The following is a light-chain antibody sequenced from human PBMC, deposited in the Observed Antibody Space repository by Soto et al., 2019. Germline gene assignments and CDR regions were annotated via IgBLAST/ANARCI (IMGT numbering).Light chain of an antibody. V-gene: IGKV2-28*01. Sequence: DIVMTQSPLSLPVTPGEPASISCRSSQSLLHSKGYNYLDWYLQKPGQSPQLLIYLGSNRASGVPDRFGGSGSGTDFTLKISRVEADDVGIYYCMQSLQTPLTFGGGTKVEIK. CDR2: LGS. CDR3: MQSLQTPLT. CDR1: QSLLHSKGYNY. J-gene: IGKJ4*01.